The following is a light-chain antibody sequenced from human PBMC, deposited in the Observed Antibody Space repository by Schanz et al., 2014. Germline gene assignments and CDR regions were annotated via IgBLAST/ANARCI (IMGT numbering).Light chain of an antibody. J-gene: IGKJ1*01. Sequence: DIVMTQSPDSLAVSLGERATINCKSSQSVLYSSNNKNYLAWYQQKPGQPPKLLIYWASIRESGVPDRFSGSGSVTDFTLTISSLQAEDLAVYYCQQYFSTPWTFGQGTKVEL. CDR1: QSVLYSSNNKNY. CDR3: QQYFSTPWT. CDR2: WAS. V-gene: IGKV4-1*01.